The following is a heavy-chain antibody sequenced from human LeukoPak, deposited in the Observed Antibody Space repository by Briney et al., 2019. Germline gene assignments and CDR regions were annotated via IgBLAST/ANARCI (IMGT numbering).Heavy chain of an antibody. J-gene: IGHJ4*02. CDR1: EFTFSTYA. V-gene: IGHV3-74*01. D-gene: IGHD1-26*01. CDR2: INSDGSST. Sequence: PGGSLRLSCAASEFTFSTYAMHWVRQAPGKGLVWVSRINSDGSSTSYADSVKGRFTISRDNAKNTLYLQMNSLRAEDTAVYYCAKLVVGATEYFDYWGQGTLVTVSS. CDR3: AKLVVGATEYFDY.